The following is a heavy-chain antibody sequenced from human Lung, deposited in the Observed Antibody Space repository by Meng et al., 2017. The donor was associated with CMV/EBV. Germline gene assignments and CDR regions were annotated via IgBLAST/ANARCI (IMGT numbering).Heavy chain of an antibody. CDR2: IYHSGST. CDR1: DGSISSSNW. D-gene: IGHD3-3*01. J-gene: IGHJ6*02. CDR3: ARDNKTYYDFWSGYFKDYYYGMDV. Sequence: SETLSLTCAVSDGSISSSNWWSWVRQPPGKGLEWIGEIYHSGSTNYNPSLKSRVTISVDKSKNQFSLKLSSVTAADTAVYYCARDNKTYYDFWSGYFKDYYYGMDVWGQGTTVTVSS. V-gene: IGHV4-4*02.